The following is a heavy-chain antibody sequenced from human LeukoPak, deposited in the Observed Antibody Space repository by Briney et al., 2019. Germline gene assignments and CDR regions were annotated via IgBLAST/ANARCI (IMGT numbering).Heavy chain of an antibody. V-gene: IGHV3-23*01. D-gene: IGHD6-19*01. CDR3: AKKYGSGWSYYYYYGMDV. J-gene: IGHJ6*02. CDR1: GFTFSSSA. CDR2: ISNNGGYT. Sequence: GGSLRLSCAASGFTFSSSAMSWVRQAPGKGLEWVSAISNNGGYTYYADSVQGRFTISRDNSKNTLYLQMNSLRAEDTAVYYCAKKYGSGWSYYYYYGMDVWGPGTTVTVSS.